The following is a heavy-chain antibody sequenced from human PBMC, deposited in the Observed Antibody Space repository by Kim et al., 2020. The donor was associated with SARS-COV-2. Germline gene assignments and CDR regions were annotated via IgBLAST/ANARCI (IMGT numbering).Heavy chain of an antibody. CDR2: IYNSGST. V-gene: IGHV4-61*01. CDR1: GVSVSTVNHY. J-gene: IGHJ4*02. D-gene: IGHD2-21*02. CDR3: AREVEKFYDCIGYGIFDY. Sequence: SETLSLTCTVSGVSVSTVNHYWSWIRQPPGKELEWIGNIYNSGSTNYNPSLESRLTISLDTSKSQFSLKLKSVTAADAAFYFCAREVEKFYDCIGYGIFDYWGQGILVTVSS.